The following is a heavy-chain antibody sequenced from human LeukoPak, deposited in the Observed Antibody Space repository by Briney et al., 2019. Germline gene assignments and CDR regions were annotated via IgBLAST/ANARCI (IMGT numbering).Heavy chain of an antibody. D-gene: IGHD3-22*01. Sequence: SETLSLTCTVSGGSINTPNYYWGWIRQTPGKGLEWIGNIFYSGGTYYSPSLKSRVTISVDTSKNQFSLKLSSVTAADTAVYYCARFHYDSSGYYYYDYWGQGTLVTVSS. V-gene: IGHV4-39*01. CDR3: ARFHYDSSGYYYYDY. CDR2: IFYSGGT. CDR1: GGSINTPNYY. J-gene: IGHJ4*02.